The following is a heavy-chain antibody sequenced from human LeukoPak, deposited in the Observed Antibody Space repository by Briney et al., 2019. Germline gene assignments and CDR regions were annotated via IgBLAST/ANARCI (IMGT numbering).Heavy chain of an antibody. D-gene: IGHD6-6*01. V-gene: IGHV1-18*01. CDR2: ISPYNGNT. CDR3: AKDRWRDGSSSFDN. J-gene: IGHJ4*02. Sequence: ASVKVSCKASGYDFTSVGITWVRRAPGQGLEWMGWISPYNGNTRYAQKFQGRVAMTTDTSTTTAYMELRGLRFNDTAVYYCAKDRWRDGSSSFDNWGQGTLVTVSS. CDR1: GYDFTSVG.